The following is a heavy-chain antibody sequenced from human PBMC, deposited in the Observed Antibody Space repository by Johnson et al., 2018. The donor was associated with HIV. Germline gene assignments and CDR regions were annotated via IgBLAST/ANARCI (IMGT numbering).Heavy chain of an antibody. J-gene: IGHJ3*01. V-gene: IGHV3-23*04. CDR2: ISGSGGRT. D-gene: IGHD6-13*01. CDR1: GFTFDDYG. CDR3: AKEGSSSWYVH. Sequence: VQLVESGGGVIRPGGSLRLSCAASGFTFDDYGMTWVRQAPGTGLEWVSGISGSGGRTYYADSVKGRFTISRDNSKNTLYVQMNSLRAEDTAVYYCAKEGSSSWYVHWGQGTMVTVFS.